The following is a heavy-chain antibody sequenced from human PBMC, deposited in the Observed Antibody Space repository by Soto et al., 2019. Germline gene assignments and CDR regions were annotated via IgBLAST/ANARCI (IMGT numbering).Heavy chain of an antibody. D-gene: IGHD5-12*01. CDR1: GYSFTSYW. V-gene: IGHV5-51*01. CDR2: IYPGDSDT. J-gene: IGHJ4*02. Sequence: GESLKISCKGSGYSFTSYWIGWVRQMPGKGLEWMGIIYPGDSDTRYSPSFQGQVTISADKSVSTAYLQWSSLKASGTAMYYCARRGYDSETDDYWGQANLATVSS. CDR3: ARRGYDSETDDY.